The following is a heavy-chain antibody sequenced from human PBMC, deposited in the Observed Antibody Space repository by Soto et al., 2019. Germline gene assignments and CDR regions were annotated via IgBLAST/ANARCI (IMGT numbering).Heavy chain of an antibody. CDR3: AKDPSIVLMVHSFDY. CDR1: GFNFSNHA. V-gene: IGHV3-23*01. CDR2: ISGSGGST. D-gene: IGHD2-8*01. Sequence: PGGSMRLSSAASGFNFSNHAMSWVRQAPGKGLEWVSAISGSGGSTYYADSVKGRFTISRDNSKNTLYLQMNSLRAEDTAVYYCAKDPSIVLMVHSFDYWGQGTLVTVSS. J-gene: IGHJ4*02.